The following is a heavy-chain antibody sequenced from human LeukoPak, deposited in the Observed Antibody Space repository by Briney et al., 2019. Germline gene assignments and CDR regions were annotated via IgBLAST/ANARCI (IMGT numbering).Heavy chain of an antibody. Sequence: SETLSLTCTASGGSISTSSYYWGWIRQPPGKGLEWIGSIYYSGSTHYNPSLKSRITISVDTSKNQFSLKLSSVTAADTAVYYCARRIAAAGSAFDIWGQGTKVTFSS. CDR3: ARRIAAAGSAFDI. CDR1: GGSISTSSYY. CDR2: IYYSGST. V-gene: IGHV4-39*01. J-gene: IGHJ3*02. D-gene: IGHD6-13*01.